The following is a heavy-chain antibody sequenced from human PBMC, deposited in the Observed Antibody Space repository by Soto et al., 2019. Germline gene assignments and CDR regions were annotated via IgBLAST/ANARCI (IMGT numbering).Heavy chain of an antibody. Sequence: GGSLRLSCAASGFTFSSYAMSWVRQAPGKGLEWVSAISGSGGSTYYADSVKGRFTISRDNSKNTLYLKMNSLRAEDTAVYYCAKVYKAGIAPFDYWGQGTLVTVSS. D-gene: IGHD6-13*01. CDR2: ISGSGGST. CDR3: AKVYKAGIAPFDY. V-gene: IGHV3-23*01. CDR1: GFTFSSYA. J-gene: IGHJ4*02.